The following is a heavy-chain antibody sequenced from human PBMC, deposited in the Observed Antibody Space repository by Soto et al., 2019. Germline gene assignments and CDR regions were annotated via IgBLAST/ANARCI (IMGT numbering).Heavy chain of an antibody. CDR2: ISWNSGSI. D-gene: IGHD3-10*01. CDR1: GFTFYDYA. Sequence: GGSLRLSCAASGFTFYDYAIHFFRQSPWKCLEWVSGISWNSGSIGYADSVKGRFTISRDNAKNSLYLQMNSLRAEDTALYYCAKDTDYGSGSYYNGMDVWGQGTTVTVSS. V-gene: IGHV3-9*01. J-gene: IGHJ6*02. CDR3: AKDTDYGSGSYYNGMDV.